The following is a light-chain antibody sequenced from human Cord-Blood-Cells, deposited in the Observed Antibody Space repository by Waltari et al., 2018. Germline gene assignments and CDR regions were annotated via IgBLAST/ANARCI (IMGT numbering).Light chain of an antibody. CDR2: RNN. CDR1: SSNIGSNY. V-gene: IGLV1-47*01. CDR3: AAWDDSLSGPCVV. Sequence: QSVLTQPPSASGTPGQRVTISCSGRSSNIGSNYVSWYQQLPGTAPKLLSYRNNQRPSGVPDRFSGSKSGTSASLAISGLRSEDEADYYCAAWDDSLSGPCVVFGGGTKLTVL. J-gene: IGLJ2*01.